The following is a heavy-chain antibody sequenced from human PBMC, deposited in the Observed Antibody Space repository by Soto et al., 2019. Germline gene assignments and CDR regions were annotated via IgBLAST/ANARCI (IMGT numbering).Heavy chain of an antibody. J-gene: IGHJ3*02. D-gene: IGHD2-15*01. Sequence: SVKVSCKASGGTFSSYAISWVRQAPGQGLEWMGGIIPIFGTANYAQKFQGRVTITAGESTSTAYMELSSLRSEATAVYYCARDRAYCSDGSCCGAFDIWGQGTMVTVSS. CDR1: GGTFSSYA. CDR3: ARDRAYCSDGSCCGAFDI. CDR2: IIPIFGTA. V-gene: IGHV1-69*13.